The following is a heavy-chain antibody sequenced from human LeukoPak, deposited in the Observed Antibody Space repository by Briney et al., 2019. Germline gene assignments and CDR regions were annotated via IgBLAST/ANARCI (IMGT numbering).Heavy chain of an antibody. V-gene: IGHV3-30*18. Sequence: GGSLRLSCAASGFTFSSYGMHWVRQAPGKGLEWVAVISYDGSNKYYADSVKGRFTISRDNSKNTLYLQMNSLRAADTAVYYCAKTGDSYGTFDYWGQGTLVTVSS. J-gene: IGHJ4*02. CDR3: AKTGDSYGTFDY. D-gene: IGHD5-18*01. CDR1: GFTFSSYG. CDR2: ISYDGSNK.